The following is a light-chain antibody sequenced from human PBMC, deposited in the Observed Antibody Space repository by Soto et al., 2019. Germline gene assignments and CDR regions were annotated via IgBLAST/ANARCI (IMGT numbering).Light chain of an antibody. J-gene: IGKJ4*01. V-gene: IGKV1-8*01. Sequence: AIRMTQSPSSLSASTVDRVTITCRASQGISSYLAWYQQKQGKAPKLLIYAASTLQSGVPSRFRGSGSGTDFTITISSLKAEDGEVYYGQQYYSTPPTFGGGTKVDIK. CDR3: QQYYSTPPT. CDR1: QGISSY. CDR2: AAS.